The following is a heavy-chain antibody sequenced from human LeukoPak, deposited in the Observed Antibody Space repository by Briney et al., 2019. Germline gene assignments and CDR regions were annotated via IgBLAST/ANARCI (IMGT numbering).Heavy chain of an antibody. Sequence: SETLSLTCAVYGGSFSGYYWSWIRQPPGKGLEWIGSIYYSGSTHYNPSLKSRVSISVVTSKNQFSLKLSSVSAADTAVYYCARDRTQWLSSNWYGPFDPWGQGTLVTVSS. D-gene: IGHD6-13*01. CDR1: GGSFSGYY. CDR3: ARDRTQWLSSNWYGPFDP. J-gene: IGHJ5*02. V-gene: IGHV4-34*01. CDR2: IYYSGST.